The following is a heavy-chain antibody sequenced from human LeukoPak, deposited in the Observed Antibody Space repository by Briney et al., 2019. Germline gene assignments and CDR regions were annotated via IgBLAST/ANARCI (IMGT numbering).Heavy chain of an antibody. CDR1: GYTFTGYY. V-gene: IGHV1-2*02. D-gene: IGHD4-17*01. CDR3: ARGSTHDYGDYDFDY. CDR2: INPNSGGT. Sequence: ASVKVSCKASGYTFTGYYMHWVRQAPGQGLEWMGWINPNSGGTNYAQKLQGRVTMTTDTSTSTAYMELRSLRSDDTAVYYCARGSTHDYGDYDFDYWGQGTLVTVSS. J-gene: IGHJ4*02.